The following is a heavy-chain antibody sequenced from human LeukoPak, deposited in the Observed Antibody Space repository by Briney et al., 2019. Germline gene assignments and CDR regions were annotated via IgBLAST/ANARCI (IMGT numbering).Heavy chain of an antibody. V-gene: IGHV5-51*01. Sequence: GESLKISCKGSGYSFTSYWIGWVRQMPGKGLEWLGIIYPYDSETRYSPSFQGQVTISADKSISTAYLQWSSLKASDTAIFCARQQYSSGDYENDYWGQGTLVTVPS. J-gene: IGHJ4*02. CDR3: ARQQYSSGDYENDY. CDR1: GYSFTSYW. CDR2: IYPYDSET. D-gene: IGHD6-19*01.